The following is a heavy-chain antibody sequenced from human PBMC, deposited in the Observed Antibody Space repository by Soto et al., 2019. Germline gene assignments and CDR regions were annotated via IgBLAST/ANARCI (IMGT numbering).Heavy chain of an antibody. CDR1: GYTFTSYA. Sequence: QVQLVQSGAEVKKPGASVKVSCKASGYTFTSYAMHWVRQAPGQRLEWMGWINAGNGNTKYSQKVQGRVTITRDTSASTAYMELSSLRSEDTAVYYCARDTHYYDSSGEFDYWGQGTLVTVSS. V-gene: IGHV1-3*01. J-gene: IGHJ4*02. D-gene: IGHD3-22*01. CDR2: INAGNGNT. CDR3: ARDTHYYDSSGEFDY.